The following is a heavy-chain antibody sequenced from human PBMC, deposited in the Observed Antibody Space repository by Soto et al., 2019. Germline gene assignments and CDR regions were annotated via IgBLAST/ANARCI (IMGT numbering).Heavy chain of an antibody. D-gene: IGHD6-13*01. CDR3: ARDWYGYSSSPSRPPRWFDP. V-gene: IGHV3-48*02. Sequence: EVQLVEAGGGLVQPGGSLSPSCAASGFTFSSYSMNWVRQAPGKGLEWVSYISSSSSTIYYADSVKGRFTISRDNANKSMYLQMNSVRDDATAVYYCARDWYGYSSSPSRPPRWFDPWGQGTLVTFSS. CDR1: GFTFSSYS. CDR2: ISSSSSTI. J-gene: IGHJ5*02.